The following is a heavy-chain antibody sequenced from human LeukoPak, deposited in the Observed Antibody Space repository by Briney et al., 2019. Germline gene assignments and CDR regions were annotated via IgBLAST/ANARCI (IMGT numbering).Heavy chain of an antibody. J-gene: IGHJ4*02. D-gene: IGHD3-16*01. CDR2: IYYSGST. Sequence: PSQTLSLTCTVSGGSISSGGYYWSWIRQHPGKGLEWIGYIYYSGSTYYNPSLKSRVTISVDTSKNQFSLKLSSVTAADTAVYYCVRDKYSGGRDYFDYWGQGTLVTVSS. V-gene: IGHV4-31*03. CDR3: VRDKYSGGRDYFDY. CDR1: GGSISSGGYY.